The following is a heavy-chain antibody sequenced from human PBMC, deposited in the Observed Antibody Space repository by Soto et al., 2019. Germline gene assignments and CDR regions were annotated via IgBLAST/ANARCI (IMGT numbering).Heavy chain of an antibody. CDR1: EYKFTNYF. J-gene: IGHJ6*01. V-gene: IGHV5-51*01. CDR2: IYPGDSDT. CDR3: AASIFYYGMDV. Sequence: ICYRVSEYKFTNYFIVWMLKMPGKGLEWMGIIYPGDSDTKYNPSFQGQVTISADKSITTTYLRWTSLKASDTAIYYCAASIFYYGMDVWGQGPTVTGSS.